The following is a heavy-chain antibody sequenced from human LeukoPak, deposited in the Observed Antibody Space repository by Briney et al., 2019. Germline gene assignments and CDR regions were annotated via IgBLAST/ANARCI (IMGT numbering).Heavy chain of an antibody. V-gene: IGHV4-34*01. CDR2: INHSGST. CDR3: ARGLVAGTIVY. D-gene: IGHD6-19*01. Sequence: SETLSLTCAVYGGSFSGYYWSWIRKPPGKGLEWIGEINHSGSTNYNPSLKSRVTISVDTPKNQFSLKLSSVTAADTAVYYCARGLVAGTIVYWGQGTLVTVSS. CDR1: GGSFSGYY. J-gene: IGHJ4*02.